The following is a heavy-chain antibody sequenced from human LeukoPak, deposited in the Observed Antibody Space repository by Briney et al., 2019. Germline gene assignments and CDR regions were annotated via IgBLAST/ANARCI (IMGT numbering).Heavy chain of an antibody. CDR1: GGSVSSSSYY. CDR2: ISYSGST. CDR3: ARSYCSSTSCYGVGAFDI. V-gene: IGHV4-39*01. Sequence: SETLSLTCSVSGGSVSSSSYYWGWIRQPPGKGLEWIGTISYSGSTYYNPSLKSRVTISVDTSKNQFSLKLNSVTAADTAVYYCARSYCSSTSCYGVGAFDIWGQGTTVTVSS. J-gene: IGHJ3*02. D-gene: IGHD2-2*01.